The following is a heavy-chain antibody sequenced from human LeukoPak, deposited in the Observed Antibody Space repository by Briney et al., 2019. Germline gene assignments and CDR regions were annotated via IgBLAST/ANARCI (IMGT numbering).Heavy chain of an antibody. J-gene: IGHJ6*02. CDR2: VSSSSSYI. Sequence: PGGSLRLSCAASGFTFSSYSMNWVRQAPGKGLEWDSSVSSSSSYIYYADSVKGRFTISRDNAKNSLYLQMNSLRAEDTAVYYCAREPVVGAAAGTQTDVWGQGTTVTVSS. CDR1: GFTFSSYS. V-gene: IGHV3-21*01. D-gene: IGHD6-13*01. CDR3: AREPVVGAAAGTQTDV.